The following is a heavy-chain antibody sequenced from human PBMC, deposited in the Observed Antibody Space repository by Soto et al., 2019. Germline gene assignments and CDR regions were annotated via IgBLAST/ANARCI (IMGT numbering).Heavy chain of an antibody. V-gene: IGHV3-30*18. CDR3: AKETATSVDYYYFYGLDV. J-gene: IGHJ6*02. D-gene: IGHD1-1*01. CDR1: GFIFGTYG. CDR2: ISYDGNKE. Sequence: QVQLVVSGGGVVQPGRSLRLSCSASGFIFGTYGMDWVRQAPGKGLEWVALISYDGNKEFYADSVKGRFTISRDNSRNTLYLHMNSLKPEDTAMYYCAKETATSVDYYYFYGLDVWGPGTTVSVSS.